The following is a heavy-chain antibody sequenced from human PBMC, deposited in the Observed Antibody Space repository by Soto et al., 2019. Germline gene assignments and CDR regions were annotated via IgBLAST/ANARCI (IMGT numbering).Heavy chain of an antibody. Sequence: QVTLKESGPVLVKPTETLTLTCTVSGFSLSNARMGVSWIRQPPGKALEWLAHIFSNDEKSYSTSLKSRLTISKDTSKSQVVLTMTNMDPVDTATYYCVRTLDTPRYYYGSGSYYIPYYFDYWGQGTLVTVSS. J-gene: IGHJ4*02. V-gene: IGHV2-26*01. CDR3: VRTLDTPRYYYGSGSYYIPYYFDY. CDR1: GFSLSNARMG. CDR2: IFSNDEK. D-gene: IGHD3-10*01.